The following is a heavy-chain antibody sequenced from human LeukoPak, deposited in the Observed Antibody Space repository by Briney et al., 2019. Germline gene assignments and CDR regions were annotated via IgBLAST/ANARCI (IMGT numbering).Heavy chain of an antibody. Sequence: PGGSLRLSCAASGFSFGSYGMNWVRQAPGKGLEWVSYISGSSGTIYYSDSVEGRFTISRDNARNSLYLQMSSLRAEDTAVYYCARDLDTGNYFFAYWGQGTLVTVSS. CDR1: GFSFGSYG. V-gene: IGHV3-48*04. J-gene: IGHJ4*02. D-gene: IGHD5-18*01. CDR2: ISGSSGTI. CDR3: ARDLDTGNYFFAY.